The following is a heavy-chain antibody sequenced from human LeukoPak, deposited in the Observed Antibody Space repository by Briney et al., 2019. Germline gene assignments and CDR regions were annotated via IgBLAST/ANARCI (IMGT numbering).Heavy chain of an antibody. J-gene: IGHJ4*02. V-gene: IGHV3-30*19. Sequence: PGGSLRLSCAASGFTFSSYGMHWVRQAPGKGLECVAVISYDGSNKYYADSVKGRFTISRDNSKNTLYLQMNSLRAEDTAVYYCARDHAIYYYDSSGYGYWGQGTLVTVSS. D-gene: IGHD3-22*01. CDR1: GFTFSSYG. CDR3: ARDHAIYYYDSSGYGY. CDR2: ISYDGSNK.